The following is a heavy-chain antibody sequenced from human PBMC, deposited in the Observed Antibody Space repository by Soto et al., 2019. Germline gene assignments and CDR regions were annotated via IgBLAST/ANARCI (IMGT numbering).Heavy chain of an antibody. D-gene: IGHD2-15*01. CDR3: AREGWPLLQTGMDV. CDR1: GFTFRSYS. Sequence: EVQLVESGGGLKQPGGSLRLSCAASGFTFRSYSMNWVRQAPGKGLEWVSYISSSNRTINYADSVKGRFIISRDNAKNSLYLQMHSLRDEDTAVYYCAREGWPLLQTGMDVWGQGTTATVSS. J-gene: IGHJ6*02. CDR2: ISSSNRTI. V-gene: IGHV3-48*02.